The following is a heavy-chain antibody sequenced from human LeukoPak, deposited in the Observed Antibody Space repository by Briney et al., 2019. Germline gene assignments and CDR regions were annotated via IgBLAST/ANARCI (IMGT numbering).Heavy chain of an antibody. V-gene: IGHV4-31*03. CDR2: IYYSGST. CDR1: GGSISSGGSY. J-gene: IGHJ4*02. D-gene: IGHD3-10*01. CDR3: ARDRYYYGSGSSFDY. Sequence: SETLSLTCTVSGGSISSGGSYWSWIRQHPGKGLEWIGYIYYSGSTYYNPSLKSRVTISVDTSKNQFSLKLSSVTAADTAVYYCARDRYYYGSGSSFDYWGQGTLVTVSS.